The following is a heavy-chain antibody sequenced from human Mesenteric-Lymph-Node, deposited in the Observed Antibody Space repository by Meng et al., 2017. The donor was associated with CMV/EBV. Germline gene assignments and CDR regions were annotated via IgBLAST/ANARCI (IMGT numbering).Heavy chain of an antibody. J-gene: IGHJ4*02. V-gene: IGHV3-23*01. CDR3: AKDSFGLWFGASDY. Sequence: GESLKISCAASGFTFSSYSMNWVRQAPGKGLEWVSAISTTGGKTYYADSVKGHFTVSRDNSKNTLYLQMNSLRAEDTAVYYCAKDSFGLWFGASDYWGQGTLVTVSS. D-gene: IGHD3-10*01. CDR2: ISTTGGKT. CDR1: GFTFSSYS.